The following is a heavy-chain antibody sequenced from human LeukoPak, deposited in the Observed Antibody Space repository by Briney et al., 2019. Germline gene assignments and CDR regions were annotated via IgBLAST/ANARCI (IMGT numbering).Heavy chain of an antibody. CDR3: ARGCSGGSCYESKFDP. CDR2: IKQDGSEK. D-gene: IGHD2-15*01. J-gene: IGHJ5*02. Sequence: GGSLRLSCAASGFSFSSYWMSWVRQAPGKGLEWVANIKQDGSEKHYVDSAKGRFTISRDNAKNSLYLQMNSLRAEDTAVYYCARGCSGGSCYESKFDPWGQGTLVTVSS. V-gene: IGHV3-7*01. CDR1: GFSFSSYW.